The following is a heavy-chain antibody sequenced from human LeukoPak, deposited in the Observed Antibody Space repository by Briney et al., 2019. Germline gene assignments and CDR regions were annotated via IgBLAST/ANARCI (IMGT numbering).Heavy chain of an antibody. V-gene: IGHV1-69*04. CDR1: GGTFSSYT. CDR2: IIRILGIA. CDR3: ARELAQYGSEQN. D-gene: IGHD3-10*01. Sequence: GASVKVSCKASGGTFSSYTISWVRQAPGQGLEWMGRIIRILGIANYAQKFQGRVTITADKSTSTAYMELSSLRSEDTAVYYCARELAQYGSEQNWGQGTLVTVSS. J-gene: IGHJ4*02.